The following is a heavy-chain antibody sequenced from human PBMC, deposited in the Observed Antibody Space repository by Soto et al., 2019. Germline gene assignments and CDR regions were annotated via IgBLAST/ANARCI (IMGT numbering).Heavy chain of an antibody. CDR1: GFTFSSYG. Sequence: GSLRLSCAASGFTFSSYGMHWVRQAPGKGLEWVAVISYDGSNKYYADSVKGRFTISRDNSKNTLYLQMNSLRAEDTAVYYCAKDRGAAAGRGDYYGMDVWGQGTTVTVSS. D-gene: IGHD6-13*01. V-gene: IGHV3-30*18. CDR3: AKDRGAAAGRGDYYGMDV. CDR2: ISYDGSNK. J-gene: IGHJ6*02.